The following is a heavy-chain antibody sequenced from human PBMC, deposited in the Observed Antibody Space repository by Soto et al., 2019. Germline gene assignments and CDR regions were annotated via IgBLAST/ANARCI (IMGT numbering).Heavy chain of an antibody. J-gene: IGHJ5*02. Sequence: GGSLRLSCAASGFTFRSFTMNWVRQAPGKGLEWVSTISSNSAYIHYTDALRGRFTISRDNAKNSLHLQMNSLRAEDTAVYYCTRDASRDSSARGWFDPWGPGTLVTVSS. D-gene: IGHD6-13*01. CDR1: GFTFRSFT. CDR3: TRDASRDSSARGWFDP. V-gene: IGHV3-21*01. CDR2: ISSNSAYI.